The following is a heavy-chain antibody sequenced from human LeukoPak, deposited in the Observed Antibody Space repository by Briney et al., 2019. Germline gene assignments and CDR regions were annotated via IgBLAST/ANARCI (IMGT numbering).Heavy chain of an antibody. V-gene: IGHV3-20*04. Sequence: GGSLRLSCAASGFTFSTYWMHWVRHAPGKGLEWVSGINWNGGSTGYADSVKGRFTISRDNAKKSLYLQMNSLRAEDTAFYYCARGATGTTFDYWGQGTLVTVSS. CDR3: ARGATGTTFDY. CDR1: GFTFSTYW. J-gene: IGHJ4*02. CDR2: INWNGGST. D-gene: IGHD1-1*01.